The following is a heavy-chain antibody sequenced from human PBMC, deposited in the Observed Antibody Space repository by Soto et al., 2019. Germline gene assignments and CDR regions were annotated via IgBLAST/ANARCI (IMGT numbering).Heavy chain of an antibody. Sequence: QVQLQESGPGLVKASETLSLTCTVSGGSVSSYYWSWIRQPPGKGLEWIGYIFYSGSTSYNPSLKIRVTISVETSNNQFSLKLSSVTAADTAVYYCARHGGITMVRGVLAAFDIWGQWTMVSVSS. CDR3: ARHGGITMVRGVLAAFDI. D-gene: IGHD3-10*01. J-gene: IGHJ3*02. CDR2: IFYSGST. CDR1: GGSVSSYY. V-gene: IGHV4-59*08.